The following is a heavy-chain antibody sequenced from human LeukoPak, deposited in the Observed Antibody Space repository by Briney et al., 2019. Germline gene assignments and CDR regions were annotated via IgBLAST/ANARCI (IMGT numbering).Heavy chain of an antibody. CDR1: GFTFSSYS. V-gene: IGHV3-21*01. Sequence: GGSLRLSCAASGFTFSSYSMNWVRQAPGKGLEWVSAISSTSTYIYYADSVKGRFAISRDNAKNSLYLQMNSLRAEDTAVYYCARGGGWDAYYYYGMDVWGQGTTVTVSS. D-gene: IGHD6-19*01. J-gene: IGHJ6*02. CDR3: ARGGGWDAYYYYGMDV. CDR2: ISSTSTYI.